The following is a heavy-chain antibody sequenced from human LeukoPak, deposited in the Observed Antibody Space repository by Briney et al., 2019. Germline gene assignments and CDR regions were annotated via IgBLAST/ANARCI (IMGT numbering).Heavy chain of an antibody. J-gene: IGHJ4*02. Sequence: PSETLSLTCTVSGGSISSYYWSWIRQPPGKGLEWIGYIYYSGSTNYNPSLKSRVTISVDTSENQFSLKLSSVTAADTAVYYCARALVAPYFDYWGQGTLVTVSS. CDR3: ARALVAPYFDY. D-gene: IGHD2-15*01. V-gene: IGHV4-59*01. CDR2: IYYSGST. CDR1: GGSISSYY.